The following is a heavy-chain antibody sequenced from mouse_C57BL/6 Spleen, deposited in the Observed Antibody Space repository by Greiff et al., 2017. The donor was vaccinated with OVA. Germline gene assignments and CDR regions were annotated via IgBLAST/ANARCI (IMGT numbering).Heavy chain of an antibody. Sequence: EVKLMESGGDLVKPGGSLKLSCAASGFTFSSYGMSWVRQTPDKRLEWVATISSGGSYTYYPDSVKGRFTISRDNAKNTLYLQMSSLKSEDTAMYYCARRKRNAMDYWGQGTSVTVSS. V-gene: IGHV5-6*02. J-gene: IGHJ4*01. CDR2: ISSGGSYT. CDR3: ARRKRNAMDY. CDR1: GFTFSSYG.